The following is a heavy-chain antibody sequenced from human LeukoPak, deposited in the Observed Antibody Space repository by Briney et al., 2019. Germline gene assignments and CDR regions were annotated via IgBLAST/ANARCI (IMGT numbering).Heavy chain of an antibody. J-gene: IGHJ4*02. Sequence: PGGSLRLSCAASGFTFSSYAMSWVRQAPGKGLEWVSAISGSGGSTYYADSVKGRFTISRDNAKNSLYLQMNSLRAEDTAVYYCARADSSGWYLRGSYFDYWGQGTLVTVSS. CDR1: GFTFSSYA. D-gene: IGHD6-19*01. V-gene: IGHV3-23*01. CDR3: ARADSSGWYLRGSYFDY. CDR2: ISGSGGST.